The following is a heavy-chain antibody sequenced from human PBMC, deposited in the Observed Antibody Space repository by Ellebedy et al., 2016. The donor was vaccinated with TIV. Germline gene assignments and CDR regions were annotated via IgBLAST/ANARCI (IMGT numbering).Heavy chain of an antibody. V-gene: IGHV3-74*01. D-gene: IGHD2-21*01. Sequence: PGGSLRLSCAASGFSISSHRMHWVRQAAGKGLVWVSHISSDGSDTRYADSVQGRFIISRDNAENTLDLQMSSLRAEDTALYYCARHSGGHGFDIWGQGTMVTVSP. J-gene: IGHJ3*02. CDR3: ARHSGGHGFDI. CDR1: GFSISSHR. CDR2: ISSDGSDT.